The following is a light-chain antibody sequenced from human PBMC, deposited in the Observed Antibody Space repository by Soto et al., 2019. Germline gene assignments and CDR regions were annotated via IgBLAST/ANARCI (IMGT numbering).Light chain of an antibody. CDR1: QSVTSSY. Sequence: EIVLTQSPGTLSLSPGERASLSCWASQSVTSSYLAWYQQKPGQAPRLLIYGASNTATGIPDRFSGSGSGTDFTLTISRLEPEDFAVYYCEQFGSSPYTFGQGTKLEI. J-gene: IGKJ2*01. V-gene: IGKV3-20*01. CDR2: GAS. CDR3: EQFGSSPYT.